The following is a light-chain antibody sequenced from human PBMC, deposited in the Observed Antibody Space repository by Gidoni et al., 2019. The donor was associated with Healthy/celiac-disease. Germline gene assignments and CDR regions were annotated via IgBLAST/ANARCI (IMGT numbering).Light chain of an antibody. V-gene: IGLV2-14*01. CDR2: EVS. Sequence: QAARTQTASVSGSPGQSITISCTGTSSDVGGYKYVSWYQQHPVKAPKLMIYEVSNRPSGFSTRFSGSKSGNTASLTISGLQAEDEADYYCSSYTSSSTVFGGGTKLTVL. CDR3: SSYTSSSTV. CDR1: SSDVGGYKY. J-gene: IGLJ2*01.